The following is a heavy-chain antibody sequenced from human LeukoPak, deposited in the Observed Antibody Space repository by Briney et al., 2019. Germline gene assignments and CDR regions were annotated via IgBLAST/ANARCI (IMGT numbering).Heavy chain of an antibody. CDR1: GGSFSGYY. J-gene: IGHJ4*02. D-gene: IGHD6-13*01. V-gene: IGHV4-34*01. CDR3: ARLGIAAAGDLGY. CDR2: INHSGST. Sequence: PSETLSLTCAVYGGSFSGYYWSWIRQPPGKGLEWIGEINHSGSTNYNPSLKSRVTISVDTSKNQFSLKLSSVTAADTAVYYCARLGIAAAGDLGYWGQGTLVTVSS.